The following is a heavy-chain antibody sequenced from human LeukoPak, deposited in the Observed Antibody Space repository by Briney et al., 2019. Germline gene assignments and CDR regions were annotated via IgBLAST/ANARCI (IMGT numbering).Heavy chain of an antibody. D-gene: IGHD6-6*01. V-gene: IGHV4-61*02. CDR1: GGLIGSGFY. J-gene: IGHJ3*02. CDR2: IYTSGIT. CDR3: ARVPGVRSSSIVHGFDI. Sequence: SETLSLTCTVSGGLIGSGFYWSWIRQPAGKGLEWIGRIYTSGITNYNPYLKSRVTISADTSKNQFFLKLSSVTAADTAVYYCARVPGVRSSSIVHGFDIWGQGTSVTVSS.